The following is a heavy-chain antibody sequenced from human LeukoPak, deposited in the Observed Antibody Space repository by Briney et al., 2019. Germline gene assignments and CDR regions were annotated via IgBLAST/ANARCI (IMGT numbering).Heavy chain of an antibody. Sequence: SVKVSCKASGGTFSSYAISWVRQAPGQGLEWMGRIIPILGIANYAQKFQGRVTITADKSTSTAYIELSSLRSEDTAVYYCARDSPYCGGDCYWGQGTLVTVSS. J-gene: IGHJ4*02. CDR1: GGTFSSYA. CDR2: IIPILGIA. CDR3: ARDSPYCGGDCY. V-gene: IGHV1-69*04. D-gene: IGHD2-21*01.